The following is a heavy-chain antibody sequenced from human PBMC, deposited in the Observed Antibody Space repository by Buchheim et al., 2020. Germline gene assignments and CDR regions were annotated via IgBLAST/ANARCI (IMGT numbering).Heavy chain of an antibody. J-gene: IGHJ4*02. D-gene: IGHD2-15*01. CDR3: ARALQVVIAATVDY. CDR2: ISSSSSYT. V-gene: IGHV3-21*05. Sequence: VQLVESGGGVVQPGRSLRLSCAASGFTSSSYGMHWVRQAPGKGLEWVSYISSSSSYTNYADSVKGRFTISRDNAKNSLYLQMNSLRVEDTAVYYCARALQVVIAATVDYWGQGTL. CDR1: GFTSSSYG.